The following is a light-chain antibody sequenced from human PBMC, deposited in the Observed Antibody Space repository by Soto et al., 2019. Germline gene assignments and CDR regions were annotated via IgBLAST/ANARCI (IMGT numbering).Light chain of an antibody. CDR2: GAS. V-gene: IGKV3-20*01. J-gene: IGKJ2*01. Sequence: EIVLTQSPGTLSLSPGERATLSCRASQSVSSSYLAWYQQKPGQAPRLLIYGASSRATGIPDRFSGSGSGTDFTLTISRLEPEDFAVYYCQQYGSSPPATFGQGNTLEIK. CDR1: QSVSSSY. CDR3: QQYGSSPPAT.